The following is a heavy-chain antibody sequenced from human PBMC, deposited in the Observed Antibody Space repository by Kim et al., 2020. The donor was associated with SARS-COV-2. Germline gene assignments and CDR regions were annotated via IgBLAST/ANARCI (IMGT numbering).Heavy chain of an antibody. CDR1: GFTFSSYA. V-gene: IGHV3-23*01. Sequence: GGSLRLSCAASGFTFSSYAMNWVRQAPGKGLEWVSVISGSGASTYYADSVKGRFTISRDNSKNTTYLQMNSLRVEDTAVYYCAKIKSGSGYYYDFWGQGTLVTVSS. CDR2: ISGSGAST. J-gene: IGHJ4*02. D-gene: IGHD3-22*01. CDR3: AKIKSGSGYYYDF.